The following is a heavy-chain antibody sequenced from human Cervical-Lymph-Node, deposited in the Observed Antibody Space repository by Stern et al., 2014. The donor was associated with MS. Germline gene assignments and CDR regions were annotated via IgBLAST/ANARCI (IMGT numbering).Heavy chain of an antibody. CDR1: GASFTSYY. V-gene: IGHV4-59*01. CDR3: ARATDL. Sequence: QLQESGPGLLRPSETLSLTCTVSGASFTSYYWSWIRQPPGKGLEWIGYIYYRGNTYYNASLKGRVAISIGTSKTQVSVRLSSVTAADTAVYYCARATDLWGQGTLVTVSS. J-gene: IGHJ5*02. CDR2: IYYRGNT.